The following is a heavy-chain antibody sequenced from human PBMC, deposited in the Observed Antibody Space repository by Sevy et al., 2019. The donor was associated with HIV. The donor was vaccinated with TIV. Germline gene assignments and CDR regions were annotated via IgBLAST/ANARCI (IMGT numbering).Heavy chain of an antibody. CDR1: GYMFSSYG. CDR3: ASNLGLFFEYLTGFDI. D-gene: IGHD3-3*01. V-gene: IGHV1-18*01. J-gene: IGHJ4*03. CDR2: ISTYNGNT. Sequence: ASVKVSCKASGYMFSSYGITWVRQAPGQGLEWMGLISTYNGNTNYAQHLQDRVIMTTDTSTGTAYMELRSLTSDDTDAYYCASNLGLFFEYLTGFDIWGQGTLVTVSS.